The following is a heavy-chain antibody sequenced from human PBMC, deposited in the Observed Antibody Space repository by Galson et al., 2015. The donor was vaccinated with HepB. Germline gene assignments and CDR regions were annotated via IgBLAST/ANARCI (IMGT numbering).Heavy chain of an antibody. J-gene: IGHJ6*02. CDR1: GYTFTSYG. CDR2: ISAYNGNT. Sequence: SVKVSCKASGYTFTSYGISWVRQAPGQGLEWMGWISAYNGNTNYAQKLQGRVTMTTDTSTSTAYMELRSLRSDDTAVYYCARAPDHYGYYGMDVWGQGTTVTVSS. D-gene: IGHD3-16*01. V-gene: IGHV1-18*01. CDR3: ARAPDHYGYYGMDV.